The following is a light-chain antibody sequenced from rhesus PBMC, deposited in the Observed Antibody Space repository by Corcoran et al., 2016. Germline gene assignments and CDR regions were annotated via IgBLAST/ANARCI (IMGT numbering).Light chain of an antibody. Sequence: DIQMTQSPSSLSASVGDRVTITCRASENVNNYLNWYQQKPGKAPKLLIYKASTLQSGVPSRFSGGGSGTTYTFTISSLRPEDVATYYCQHGYSTPLTFGGGTKVEIK. V-gene: IGKV1-74*01. CDR3: QHGYSTPLT. CDR2: KAS. CDR1: ENVNNY. J-gene: IGKJ4*01.